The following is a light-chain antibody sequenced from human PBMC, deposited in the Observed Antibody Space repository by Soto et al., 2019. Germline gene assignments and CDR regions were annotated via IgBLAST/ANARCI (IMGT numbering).Light chain of an antibody. CDR1: QSVSSY. CDR2: DAS. V-gene: IGKV3-11*01. J-gene: IGKJ3*01. Sequence: EIVLTQSPATLSLSPGERATLSCRASQSVSSYLAWYQQKPGQAPRLLIYDASNRATGIPARFSGSGSGTDFSLTSSSLEPEDFAVYYCQQRRNWPPIFTLGPGTQVDSK. CDR3: QQRRNWPPIFT.